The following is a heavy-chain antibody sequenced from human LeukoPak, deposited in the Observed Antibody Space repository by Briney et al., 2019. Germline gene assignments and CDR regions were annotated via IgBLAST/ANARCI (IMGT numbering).Heavy chain of an antibody. V-gene: IGHV3-23*01. D-gene: IGHD3-10*01. CDR3: AKLFESGTYNNFFHY. CDR1: GFSVTNNY. J-gene: IGHJ4*02. Sequence: GGSLRLSCAASGFSVTNNYMSWVRQAPGKGLEWVSAITATSSSTHDADSVQGRFTISRDNSKNTLYLQMNSLRPKDTAIYYCAKLFESGTYNNFFHYWGQGTLVTVFS. CDR2: ITATSSST.